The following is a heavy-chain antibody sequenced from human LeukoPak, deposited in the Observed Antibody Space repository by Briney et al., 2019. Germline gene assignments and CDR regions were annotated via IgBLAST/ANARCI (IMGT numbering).Heavy chain of an antibody. Sequence: GASVKVSCKASGYTFTGYYMHWVRQAPGQELEWMGWINPNSGGTNYAQKFQGWVTMTRDTSISTAYMELSRLRSDDTAVYYCAREYYDILTGYPFFDYWGQGTLVTVSS. J-gene: IGHJ4*02. CDR1: GYTFTGYY. D-gene: IGHD3-9*01. CDR3: AREYYDILTGYPFFDY. CDR2: INPNSGGT. V-gene: IGHV1-2*04.